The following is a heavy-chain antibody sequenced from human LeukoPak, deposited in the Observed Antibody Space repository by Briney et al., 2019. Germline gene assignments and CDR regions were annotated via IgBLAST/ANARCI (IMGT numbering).Heavy chain of an antibody. D-gene: IGHD2-2*03. V-gene: IGHV3-30*18. J-gene: IGHJ4*02. CDR3: AKDGYCSSTSCPGAREHTE. CDR1: GFTFSSYG. CDR2: TSNDGSNK. Sequence: GRPLGLSCAASGFTFSSYGMHWVRQAPGKGLEWVAVTSNDGSNKYYADSVKGRFTISRDNSKNTLYLQMNSLRAEDTAVYYCAKDGYCSSTSCPGAREHTEWGQGTLVTVSS.